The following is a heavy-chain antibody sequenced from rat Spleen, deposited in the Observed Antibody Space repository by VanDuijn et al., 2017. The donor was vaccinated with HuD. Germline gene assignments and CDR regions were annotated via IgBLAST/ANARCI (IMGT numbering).Heavy chain of an antibody. J-gene: IGHJ3*01. CDR1: GXXXSNYG. Sequence: EVQLVXXXGGLVXXXRSLXXSCXXXGXXXSNYGMHWIXXAPAKGLEWVASISPSGAITNYRDSVQGRFTISRDNAKRTLYLQMDSLTSEDTATYYCATGPRILRLDWFAYWGQGTLVTVSS. CDR2: ISPSGAIT. D-gene: IGHD1-6*01. V-gene: IGHV5-19*01. CDR3: ATGPRILRLDWFAY.